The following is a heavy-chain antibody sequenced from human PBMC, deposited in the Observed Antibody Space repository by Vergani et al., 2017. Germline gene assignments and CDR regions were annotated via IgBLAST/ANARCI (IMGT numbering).Heavy chain of an antibody. CDR1: GYTFTDYY. V-gene: IGHV1-18*04. CDR3: ARDGYDYYDSSGQHDY. J-gene: IGHJ4*02. D-gene: IGHD3-22*01. Sequence: VQLVQSGAEVKKPGATVKISCKVSGYTFTDYYMHWVQQAPGKGLEWMGWISAYNGNTNYAQKLQGRVTMTTDTSTSTAYMELRSLRSDDTAVYYCARDGYDYYDSSGQHDYWGQGTLVTVSS. CDR2: ISAYNGNT.